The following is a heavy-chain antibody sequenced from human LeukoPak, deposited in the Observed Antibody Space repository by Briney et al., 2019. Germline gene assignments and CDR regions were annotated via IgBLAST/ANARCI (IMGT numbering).Heavy chain of an antibody. V-gene: IGHV1-2*02. CDR2: INPNSGGT. J-gene: IGHJ6*02. D-gene: IGHD3-9*01. CDR1: GYTFTGYY. CDR3: ARGAPDILTGYYYYYYGMDV. Sequence: ASVKVSCKASGYTFTGYYMHWVRQAPGQGLEWMGWINPNSGGTNYAQKFQGRVTMTRDTSISTAYMELSRLRSDDTAVYYCARGAPDILTGYYYYYYGMDVWAKGPRSPSP.